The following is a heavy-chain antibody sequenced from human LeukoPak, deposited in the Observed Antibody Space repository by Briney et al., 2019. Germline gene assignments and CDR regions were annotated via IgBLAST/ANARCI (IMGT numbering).Heavy chain of an antibody. Sequence: PGGSLRLSCAASGFTFSSYAMSWVRQAPGKGLEWVSAISGSGGSTYYADSVKGRFTISRDNSKNTLYLQMNSLRAEDTAVYYCAKFFYGDYKPHKAAAFDIWGQGTMVTVSS. CDR2: ISGSGGST. J-gene: IGHJ3*02. V-gene: IGHV3-23*01. D-gene: IGHD4-17*01. CDR3: AKFFYGDYKPHKAAAFDI. CDR1: GFTFSSYA.